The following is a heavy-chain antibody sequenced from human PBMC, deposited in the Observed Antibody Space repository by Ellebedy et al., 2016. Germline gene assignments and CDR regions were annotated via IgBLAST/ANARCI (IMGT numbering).Heavy chain of an antibody. Sequence: GESLKISCKGSGYSFTSYWIGWVRQIPGKGLEWMGIIYPGDSDTRYSPSFQGQVTISADKSISTAYLQWSSLKASDTAMYYCARSGHAYDILTGYDNYGMDVWGQGTTVTVSS. CDR3: ARSGHAYDILTGYDNYGMDV. D-gene: IGHD3-9*01. CDR2: IYPGDSDT. J-gene: IGHJ6*02. V-gene: IGHV5-51*01. CDR1: GYSFTSYW.